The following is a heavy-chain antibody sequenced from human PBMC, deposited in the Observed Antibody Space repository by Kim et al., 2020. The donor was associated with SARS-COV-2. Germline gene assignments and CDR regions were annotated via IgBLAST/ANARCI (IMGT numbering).Heavy chain of an antibody. CDR2: INTNTGNP. CDR1: GYTFTNYA. D-gene: IGHD3-10*01. V-gene: IGHV7-4-1*02. CDR3: ARDRSGRGWFDP. J-gene: IGHJ5*02. Sequence: ASVKVSCKASGYTFTNYAMNWVRQAPGQGLEWMGWINTNTGNPIYAQGFTGPFVFSLDTSVNTAYLQISSLKAEDTAVYYCARDRSGRGWFDPWGQGTLVTVSS.